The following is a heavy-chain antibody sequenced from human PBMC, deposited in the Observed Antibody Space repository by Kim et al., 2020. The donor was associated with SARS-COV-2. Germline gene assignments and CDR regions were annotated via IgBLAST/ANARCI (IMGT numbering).Heavy chain of an antibody. V-gene: IGHV1-69*01. Sequence: KFQGAVTITADESTSTAYMELRSLRSEDTAVYYCARDLRDGDYTDWYFDLWGRGTLVTVSS. CDR3: ARDLRDGDYTDWYFDL. D-gene: IGHD4-17*01. J-gene: IGHJ2*01.